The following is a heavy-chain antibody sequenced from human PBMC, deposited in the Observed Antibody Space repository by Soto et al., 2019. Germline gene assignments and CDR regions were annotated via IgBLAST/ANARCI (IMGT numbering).Heavy chain of an antibody. Sequence: ASVKVSCKASGFTFTNYAIHWVRQAPGQRLEWMGWINAGNGNTKYSQKFQGRVTITRDTSASTAYMELSSLRSEDTAVYYCAGSPAWSAYYFDYWGQGTLVTVSS. CDR1: GFTFTNYA. CDR2: INAGNGNT. D-gene: IGHD2-8*02. J-gene: IGHJ4*02. CDR3: AGSPAWSAYYFDY. V-gene: IGHV1-3*01.